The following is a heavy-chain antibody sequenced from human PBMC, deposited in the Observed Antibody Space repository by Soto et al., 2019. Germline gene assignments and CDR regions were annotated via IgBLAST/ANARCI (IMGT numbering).Heavy chain of an antibody. CDR3: ASGATVTTQLPYGMDV. D-gene: IGHD4-17*01. CDR2: IIPIFGTA. CDR1: GGTFSSYA. Sequence: QVQLVQSGAEVKKPGSSVKVSCKASGGTFSSYAISWVRQAPGQGLEWMGGIIPIFGTANYAQKFQGRVTITADESTSTAYMELSSLRSEDTAVYYCASGATVTTQLPYGMDVWGQGITVTVSS. J-gene: IGHJ6*02. V-gene: IGHV1-69*01.